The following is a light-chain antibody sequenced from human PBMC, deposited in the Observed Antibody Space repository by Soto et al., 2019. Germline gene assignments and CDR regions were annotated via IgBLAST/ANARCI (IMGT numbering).Light chain of an antibody. CDR3: QQYNNWPRT. J-gene: IGKJ1*01. Sequence: EIVLTQSPGTLSLSPGERATLSCRASQSVSNNYLAWYQQKPGQAPRLLIYGASTRATGIPARFSGSGSGTDFTLTISRLEPEDFAVYYCQQYNNWPRTFGQGTKVDIK. CDR1: QSVSNNY. CDR2: GAS. V-gene: IGKV3-20*01.